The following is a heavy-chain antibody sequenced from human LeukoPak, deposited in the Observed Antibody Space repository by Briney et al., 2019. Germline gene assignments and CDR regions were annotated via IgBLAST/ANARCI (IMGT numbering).Heavy chain of an antibody. D-gene: IGHD4-11*01. CDR1: GFTFSTYW. CDR2: ISSSGSTI. Sequence: GGSLRLSCAGSGFTFSTYWMNWVRQAPGKGLEWVSYISSSGSTIYYADSVKGRFTISRDNAKNSLYLQMNSLRAEDTAVYYCARRSVTIYYMDVWGKGTTVTISS. J-gene: IGHJ6*03. V-gene: IGHV3-48*04. CDR3: ARRSVTIYYMDV.